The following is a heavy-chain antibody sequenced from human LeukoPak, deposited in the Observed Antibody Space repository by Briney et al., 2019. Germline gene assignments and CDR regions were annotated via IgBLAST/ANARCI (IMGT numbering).Heavy chain of an antibody. D-gene: IGHD3-10*01. CDR1: GFTFSSYS. CDR2: ISSSSSYI. J-gene: IGHJ6*02. CDR3: ARDADQYYYGSGPLSGYYGMDV. Sequence: PGGSLRLSCAASGFTFSSYSMNWVRQAPGKGLEWVSSISSSSSYIYYADSVKGRFTISRDNAKNSLYLQMNSLRAEDTAVYYCARDADQYYYGSGPLSGYYGMDVWGQGTTVTVSS. V-gene: IGHV3-21*01.